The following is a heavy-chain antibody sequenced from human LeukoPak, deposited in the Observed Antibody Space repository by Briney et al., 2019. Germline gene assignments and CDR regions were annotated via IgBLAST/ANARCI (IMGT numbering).Heavy chain of an antibody. V-gene: IGHV3-7*01. D-gene: IGHD5-18*01. CDR2: IKQDGSEK. J-gene: IGHJ4*02. CDR1: GFTFSSYW. Sequence: PGGSLRLSCAASGFTFSSYWMSWVRQAPGKGLEWVANIKQDGSEKYYVDSVKGRFTISRDNAKNSLYLQMNSLRAEDTAVYYCARDLGLYSYGAFDYWGQGTLVTVSS. CDR3: ARDLGLYSYGAFDY.